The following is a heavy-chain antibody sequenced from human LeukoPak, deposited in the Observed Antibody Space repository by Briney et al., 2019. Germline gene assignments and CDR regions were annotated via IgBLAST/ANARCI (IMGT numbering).Heavy chain of an antibody. CDR2: IYSGGST. J-gene: IGHJ3*02. D-gene: IGHD6-19*01. V-gene: IGHV3-66*01. CDR3: ASDSSGWYGAFDI. CDR1: GFTVSSNY. Sequence: TGGSLRLSCAASGFTVSSNYMSWVRQAPGKGLEWVSVIYSGGSTYYADSVKGRFTISRDNSKNTLYLQMNSLRAEDTAVYYCASDSSGWYGAFDIWGQGTMVTVSS.